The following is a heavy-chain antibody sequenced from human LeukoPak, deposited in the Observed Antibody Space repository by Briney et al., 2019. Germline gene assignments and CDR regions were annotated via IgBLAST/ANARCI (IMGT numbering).Heavy chain of an antibody. CDR2: INHSGST. CDR3: AREVAGYFDY. V-gene: IGHV4-34*01. CDR1: GGCFCGYY. Sequence: SETLSLTCAVSGGCFCGYYWSWICQTPWKWLEWIREINHSGSTNYNPSLKRRVTISVDTSKNQFSLKLSSVTAADTAVYYCAREVAGYFDYWGQGTLVTVSS. J-gene: IGHJ4*02. D-gene: IGHD2-15*01.